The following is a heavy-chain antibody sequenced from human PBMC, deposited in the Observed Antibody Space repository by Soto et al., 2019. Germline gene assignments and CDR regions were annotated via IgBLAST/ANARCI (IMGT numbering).Heavy chain of an antibody. CDR1: VYGNTIYP. CDR3: ALKADAFDI. J-gene: IGHJ3*02. V-gene: IGHV1-3*01. Sequence: APLNRYRKTCVYGNTIYPVGCVRQAPGQRLEWMGWINAGNGNTKYSQKFQGRVTITRDTSASTAYMELSSLRSEDTAVYYCALKADAFDIWGQGTMVTVSS. CDR2: INAGNGNT.